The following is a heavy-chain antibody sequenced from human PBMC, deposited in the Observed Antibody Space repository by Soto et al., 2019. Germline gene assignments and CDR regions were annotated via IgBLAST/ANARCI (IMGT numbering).Heavy chain of an antibody. V-gene: IGHV4-61*01. CDR3: ARSTYYYDSSGYYPDY. Sequence: SETLSLTFTVSGGSVISGSYYWSWIRQPPGKGLEWIGYIYYSGSTNYNPSLKSRVTISVDTSKNQFSLKLSSVTAADTAVYYCARSTYYYDSSGYYPDYWGQGTLVTVSS. CDR2: IYYSGST. D-gene: IGHD3-22*01. CDR1: GGSVISGSYY. J-gene: IGHJ4*02.